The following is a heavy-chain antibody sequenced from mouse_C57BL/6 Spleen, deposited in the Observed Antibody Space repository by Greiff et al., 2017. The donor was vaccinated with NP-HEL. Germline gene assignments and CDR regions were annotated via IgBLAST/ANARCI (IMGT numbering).Heavy chain of an antibody. CDR3: ARPSVTTVGHWDFEG. D-gene: IGHD1-1*01. J-gene: IGHJ1*03. V-gene: IGHV1-69*01. Sequence: QVQLQQPGAELVMPGASVKLSCKASGYTFTSYWMHWVKQRPGQGLEWIGEIDPSDSYTNYNQKFKGKSTLTVDKSSNTAYMQLSSLTSEDSAVDYCARPSVTTVGHWDFEGWGTGTTVTVSS. CDR2: IDPSDSYT. CDR1: GYTFTSYW.